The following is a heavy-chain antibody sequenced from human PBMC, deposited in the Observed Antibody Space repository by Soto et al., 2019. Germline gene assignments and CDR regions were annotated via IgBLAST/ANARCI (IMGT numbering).Heavy chain of an antibody. Sequence: SETLSLTCAVSGGSISSGGYSWSWIRQPPGKGLEWIGYIYHSGYTYCNPSPKSRVTISVDRSKNQFSLKLSSVTAADTAVYYCARAHYGDYGYGMDVWGQGTTVTVSS. J-gene: IGHJ6*02. V-gene: IGHV4-30-2*01. CDR3: ARAHYGDYGYGMDV. D-gene: IGHD4-17*01. CDR2: IYHSGYT. CDR1: GGSISSGGYS.